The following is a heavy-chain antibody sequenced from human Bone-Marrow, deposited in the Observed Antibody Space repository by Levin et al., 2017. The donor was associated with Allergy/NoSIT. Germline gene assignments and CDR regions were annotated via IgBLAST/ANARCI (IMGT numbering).Heavy chain of an antibody. CDR1: GYTFTTYY. Sequence: GGSLRLSCKASGYTFTTYYMHWVRQAPGQGLEWMGIIYPSGGSTEYAQKFQGRVTVTRDTSTSTVYMELSSLRSEDTAVYYCAREGNSYDSGSTYSFDYWGQGTLVTVSS. CDR3: AREGNSYDSGSTYSFDY. J-gene: IGHJ4*02. V-gene: IGHV1-46*01. CDR2: IYPSGGST. D-gene: IGHD3-10*01.